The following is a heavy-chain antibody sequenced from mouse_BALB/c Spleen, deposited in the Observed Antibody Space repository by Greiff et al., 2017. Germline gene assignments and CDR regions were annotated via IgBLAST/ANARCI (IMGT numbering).Heavy chain of an antibody. CDR1: GYTFTSYW. V-gene: IGHV1-7*01. D-gene: IGHD2-14*01. CDR2: INSSTGYT. J-gene: IGHJ2*01. CDR3: ARRNRYDLIDD. Sequence: VHLVESGAELAKPGASVKMSCKASGYTFTSYWLHWVKQRPGQGLEWIGYINSSTGYTEYNQKFKDKATLTADKSSTTAYMQLSSLTSADSSVYYCARRNRYDLIDDWGQGTTLTVSA.